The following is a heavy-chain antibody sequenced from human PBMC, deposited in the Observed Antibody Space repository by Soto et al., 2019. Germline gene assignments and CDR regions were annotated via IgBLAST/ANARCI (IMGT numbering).Heavy chain of an antibody. Sequence: QLQLQESGPGLVKPSETLSLTCTVSGGSISRSSYYWGWIRQPPGKGLEWLGSIYYSGSTYYNPSLMSRVTIPVYTSNNQYSIQLSSVTAADTAVYHGARHDYGGFGLWGQGTLVTVSS. J-gene: IGHJ4*02. CDR3: ARHDYGGFGL. V-gene: IGHV4-39*01. D-gene: IGHD4-17*01. CDR1: GGSISRSSYY. CDR2: IYYSGST.